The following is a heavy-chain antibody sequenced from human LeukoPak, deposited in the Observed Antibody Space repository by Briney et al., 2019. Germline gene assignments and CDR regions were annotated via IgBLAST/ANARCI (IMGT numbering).Heavy chain of an antibody. CDR1: GGSISSYY. V-gene: IGHV4-59*01. D-gene: IGHD3-10*01. Sequence: SETLSLTCTVSGGSISSYYWSWIRQPPGKGLEWIGYIYYTGSTNYNPSLKSRVTISVDTSKNQFSLKLSSVTAADTAVYYCARGFPGELWFGELLYGPNYYFDYWGQGTLVTVSS. CDR3: ARGFPGELWFGELLYGPNYYFDY. CDR2: IYYTGST. J-gene: IGHJ4*02.